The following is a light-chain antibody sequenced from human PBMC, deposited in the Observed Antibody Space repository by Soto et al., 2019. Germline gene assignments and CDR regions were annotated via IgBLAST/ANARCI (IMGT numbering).Light chain of an antibody. CDR1: QSVRGNS. Sequence: EVVLTQSPGTLPLSPGEGATLSCRASQSVRGNSLAWYQQKPGQAPRLLIYSVSSRATGIPDRFSGSGSGTGFTLTISRLEPEDFAVYYCQQYGDLPVTFGPGITVDIK. CDR3: QQYGDLPVT. CDR2: SVS. J-gene: IGKJ3*01. V-gene: IGKV3-20*01.